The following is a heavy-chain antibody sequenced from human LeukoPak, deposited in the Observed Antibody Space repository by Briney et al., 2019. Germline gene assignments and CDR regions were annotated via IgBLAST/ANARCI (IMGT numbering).Heavy chain of an antibody. V-gene: IGHV3-30-3*01. D-gene: IGHD3-16*01. Sequence: GGSLRLSCSGSGITLMSYTVHWVRRAPGKGLEWMTCVLDNTDFPYYADSVEGRFIISRDSSKNVVYLQMNSLRPEDTAIYYCASEPGLSRGPDYAMDVWGQGTTVTVSS. CDR1: GITLMSYT. CDR3: ASEPGLSRGPDYAMDV. CDR2: VLDNTDFP. J-gene: IGHJ6*02.